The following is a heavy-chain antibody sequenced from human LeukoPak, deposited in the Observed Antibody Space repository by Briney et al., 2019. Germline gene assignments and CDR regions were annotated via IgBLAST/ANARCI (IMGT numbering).Heavy chain of an antibody. Sequence: SETLSLTCAVYGGSFSGYYWSWIRQTPGKGLEWIGEINYSGRTNYNPSLKSRVTISVDTSKNQSSLKLSSVTAADTAVYYCASGPNRALIWGQGTLVTVSS. V-gene: IGHV4-34*01. J-gene: IGHJ1*01. D-gene: IGHD3-10*01. CDR2: INYSGRT. CDR3: ASGPNRALI. CDR1: GGSFSGYY.